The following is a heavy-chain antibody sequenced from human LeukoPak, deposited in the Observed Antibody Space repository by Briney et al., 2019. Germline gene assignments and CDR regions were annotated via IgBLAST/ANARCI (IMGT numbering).Heavy chain of an antibody. CDR1: GGPISSYY. CDR3: ARDAVVTDYYYYYYMDV. Sequence: KPSETLSLTCTVSGGPISSYYWSWIRQPPGKGLEWIGYIYYSGSTNYNPSLKSRVTISVDTSKNQFSLKLSSVTAADTAVYYCARDAVVTDYYYYYYMDVWGKGTTVTVSS. CDR2: IYYSGST. D-gene: IGHD3-22*01. V-gene: IGHV4-59*01. J-gene: IGHJ6*03.